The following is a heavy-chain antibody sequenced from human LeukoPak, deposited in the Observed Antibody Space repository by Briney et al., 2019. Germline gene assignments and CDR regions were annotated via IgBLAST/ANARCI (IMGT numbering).Heavy chain of an antibody. CDR1: GGSFSGYY. Sequence: SETLSLTSAVYGGSFSGYYWSWIRQPPGKGLEWIGEINHSGSTNYNPSLKSRVTISVDTSKSQFSLKLSSVTAADTAVYYCARSKVPATGNWFDPWGQGTLVTVSS. V-gene: IGHV4-34*01. CDR3: ARSKVPATGNWFDP. J-gene: IGHJ5*02. D-gene: IGHD2-21*02. CDR2: INHSGST.